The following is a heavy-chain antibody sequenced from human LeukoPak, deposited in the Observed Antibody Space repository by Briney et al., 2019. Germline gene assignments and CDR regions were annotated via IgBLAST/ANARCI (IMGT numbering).Heavy chain of an antibody. CDR2: IIPIFGTA. J-gene: IGHJ4*02. Sequence: SVKVSCKASGGTFSSYAISWVRQAPGQGLEWMGGIIPIFGTANYAQKFQGRVTITTDESTSTAYMELSSLRSEDTAVYYCASDPRGRGSCFYWGQGTLVTVSS. D-gene: IGHD2-15*01. CDR3: ASDPRGRGSCFY. V-gene: IGHV1-69*05. CDR1: GGTFSSYA.